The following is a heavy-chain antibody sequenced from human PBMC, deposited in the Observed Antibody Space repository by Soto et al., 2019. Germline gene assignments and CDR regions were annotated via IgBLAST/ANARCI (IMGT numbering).Heavy chain of an antibody. D-gene: IGHD6-13*01. CDR3: AKEVHRYRSSGFLDAFDI. J-gene: IGHJ3*02. CDR2: ISGSGGST. CDR1: GFTFSSYA. Sequence: GGSLRLSCAASGFTFSSYAMSWVRQAPGKGLEWVSAISGSGGSTYYADSVKGRFTISRDNSKNTLYLQMNSLRAEDTAVYYCAKEVHRYRSSGFLDAFDIWGQGTMVTVSS. V-gene: IGHV3-23*01.